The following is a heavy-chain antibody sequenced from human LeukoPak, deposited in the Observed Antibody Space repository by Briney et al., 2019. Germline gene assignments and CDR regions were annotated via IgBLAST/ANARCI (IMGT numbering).Heavy chain of an antibody. CDR3: ASTRRAAVAGRFDS. J-gene: IGHJ4*02. V-gene: IGHV4-4*09. D-gene: IGHD6-19*01. CDR1: GASMSSNY. CDR2: IYHSGNT. Sequence: SETLSLTCNVSGASMSSNYWSWIRQPPGKGLEWIGYIYHSGNTNYSPSLESRVTMSVDESKNQFSLRVHFVSVADTAVYYCASTRRAAVAGRFDSWGQGTLVAISS.